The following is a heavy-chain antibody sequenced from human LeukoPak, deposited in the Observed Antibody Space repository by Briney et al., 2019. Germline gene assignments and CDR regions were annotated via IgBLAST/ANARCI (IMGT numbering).Heavy chain of an antibody. CDR1: GFTFSSYS. CDR2: ISSSSSTI. J-gene: IGHJ4*02. CDR3: AKDTAIGWERIAVAGSFDY. D-gene: IGHD6-19*01. V-gene: IGHV3-48*01. Sequence: GGSLRLSCAASGFTFSSYSMNWVRQAPGKGLEWVSYISSSSSTIYYADSVKGRFTISRDNAKNSLYLQMNSLRAEDTALYYCAKDTAIGWERIAVAGSFDYWGQGTLVTVSS.